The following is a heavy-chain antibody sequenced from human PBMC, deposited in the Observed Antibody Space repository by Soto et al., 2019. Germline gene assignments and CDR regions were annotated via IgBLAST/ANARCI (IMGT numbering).Heavy chain of an antibody. J-gene: IGHJ6*02. CDR2: INSDGSST. CDR1: GFTFSSYW. V-gene: IGHV3-74*01. Sequence: EVQLVESGGGLVQPGGSLRLSCAASGFTFSSYWMHWVHQAPGKGLVWVSRINSDGSSTSYADSVKGRFTISRDNAKNTLYLQMNSLRAEDTAVYYCARETSFWGAARPDQHYGMDVWGQGTTVTVS. D-gene: IGHD6-6*01. CDR3: ARETSFWGAARPDQHYGMDV.